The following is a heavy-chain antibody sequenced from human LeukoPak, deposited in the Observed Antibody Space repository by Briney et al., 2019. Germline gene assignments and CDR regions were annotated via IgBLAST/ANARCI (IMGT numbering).Heavy chain of an antibody. CDR2: INPSGGRT. J-gene: IGHJ4*02. V-gene: IGHV1-46*01. CDR3: ARERKPYSDY. CDR1: GSTTTYS. Sequence: GASVTVSCKASGSTTTYSMHWVRQAPGQGLEWMGIINPSGGRTNYAQRFQGRVTMTRDESTSTVYMELSSLRSEDTAVYYCARERKPYSDYWGQGTLVTVSS.